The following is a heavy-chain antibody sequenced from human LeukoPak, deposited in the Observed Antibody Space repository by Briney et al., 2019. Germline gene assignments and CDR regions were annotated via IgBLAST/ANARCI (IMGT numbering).Heavy chain of an antibody. V-gene: IGHV4-39*07. Sequence: SETLSLTCTVSGGSISSSSYYWGWLRQPPGKGLEWIGSIYYSGSTYYNPSLKSRVTISVDTSKNQFSLKLSSVTAADTAVYYCASYADGYNPHYWGQGTLVTVSS. J-gene: IGHJ4*02. CDR2: IYYSGST. CDR3: ASYADGYNPHY. D-gene: IGHD5-24*01. CDR1: GGSISSSSYY.